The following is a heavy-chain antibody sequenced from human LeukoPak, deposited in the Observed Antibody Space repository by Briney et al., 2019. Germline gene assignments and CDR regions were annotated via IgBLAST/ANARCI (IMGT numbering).Heavy chain of an antibody. J-gene: IGHJ4*02. CDR1: GASISTSYYY. V-gene: IGHV4-39*01. D-gene: IGHD5-18*01. CDR3: ARQVTYGYAYGYYFDF. Sequence: SESLSLTCTVSGASISTSYYYWAWIRQPPGKGLEWVGNFHYSGTTYYNPSLKSRVAISIDTSKNQFFLRLSSVTAADTAVYYCARQVTYGYAYGYYFDFWGQGALVTVSS. CDR2: FHYSGTT.